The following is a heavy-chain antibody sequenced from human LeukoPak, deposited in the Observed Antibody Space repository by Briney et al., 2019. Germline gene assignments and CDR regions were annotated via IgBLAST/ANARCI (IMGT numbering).Heavy chain of an antibody. CDR1: GFTFSSYS. CDR2: ISSSSSYI. Sequence: KAGGSLRLSCAASGFTFSSYSMNWVRQAPGKGLEWVSSISSSSSYIYYADSVKGRFTISRDNAKNSLYLQMNSLRAEDTAVYYCARGDTAMVTYTDAFDIWGQGTMVTVSS. J-gene: IGHJ3*02. V-gene: IGHV3-21*01. D-gene: IGHD5-18*01. CDR3: ARGDTAMVTYTDAFDI.